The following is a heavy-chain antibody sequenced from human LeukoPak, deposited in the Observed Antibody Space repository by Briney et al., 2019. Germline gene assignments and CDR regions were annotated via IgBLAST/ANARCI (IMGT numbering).Heavy chain of an antibody. D-gene: IGHD3-22*01. V-gene: IGHV4-30-2*01. CDR1: GGSISSGGYS. CDR2: IYHSGST. CDR3: ARGREVYYDSSGYYWIDY. J-gene: IGHJ4*02. Sequence: SETLSLTCAVSGGSISSGGYSWSWIRQPPGKGLEWIGYIYHSGSTYYNPSLKSRVTISVDTSKNQFSLKLSSVTAADTAVYYCARGREVYYDSSGYYWIDYWGQGTLVTVSS.